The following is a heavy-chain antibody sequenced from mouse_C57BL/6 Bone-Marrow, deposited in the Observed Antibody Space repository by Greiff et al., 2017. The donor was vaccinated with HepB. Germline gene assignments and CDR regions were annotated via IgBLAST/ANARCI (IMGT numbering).Heavy chain of an antibody. Sequence: QVQLQQPGAELVKPGASVKLSCKASGYTFTSYWMQWVKQRPGQGLEWIGEIDPSDSYTNYNQKFKGKATLTVDTSSSTAYMQLSSLTSEDSAVYYCATYYGYGRFAYWGQGTLVTVSA. V-gene: IGHV1-50*01. CDR1: GYTFTSYW. D-gene: IGHD2-9*01. J-gene: IGHJ3*01. CDR2: IDPSDSYT. CDR3: ATYYGYGRFAY.